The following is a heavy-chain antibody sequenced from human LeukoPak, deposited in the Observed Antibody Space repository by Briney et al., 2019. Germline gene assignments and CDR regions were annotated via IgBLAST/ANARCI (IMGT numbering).Heavy chain of an antibody. D-gene: IGHD3-3*01. CDR3: AKMEGQRLYDYCMDV. J-gene: IGHJ6*03. Sequence: GGSLRLSCPASGFAFSNFAMSWVRQAPGKGLEWVSATSGSGYYTYYVESVKGRFTISRDNSKNTLYLHMNSLRADDTAVYYCAKMEGQRLYDYCMDVWGRGTTVTVSS. CDR1: GFAFSNFA. V-gene: IGHV3-23*01. CDR2: TSGSGYYT.